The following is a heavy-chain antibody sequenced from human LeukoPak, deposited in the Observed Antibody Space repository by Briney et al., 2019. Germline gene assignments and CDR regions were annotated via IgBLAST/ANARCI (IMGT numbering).Heavy chain of an antibody. V-gene: IGHV1-24*01. Sequence: ASVKVSCKVSGYTLTELSMHWVRQAPGKGLEWMGGFDPEDGETIYAQKFQGRVTMTEDTSTDTAYMELSSLRSEDTAVYYCARASTGSGYDIDFDYWGQGTLVTVSS. D-gene: IGHD5-12*01. CDR1: GYTLTELS. CDR3: ARASTGSGYDIDFDY. CDR2: FDPEDGET. J-gene: IGHJ4*02.